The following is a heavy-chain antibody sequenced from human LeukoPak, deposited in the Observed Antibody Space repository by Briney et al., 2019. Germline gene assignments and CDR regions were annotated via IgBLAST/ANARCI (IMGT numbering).Heavy chain of an antibody. V-gene: IGHV4-61*02. CDR2: IYTSGST. CDR1: GGSISSSSYY. Sequence: SETLSLTCTVSGGSISSSSYYWGWIRQPAGKGLEWIGRIYTSGSTNYNPSLKSRVTMSVDTSKNQFSLKLSSVTAADTAVYYCARSTVTGYFQHWGQGTLVTVSS. CDR3: ARSTVTGYFQH. J-gene: IGHJ1*01. D-gene: IGHD4-17*01.